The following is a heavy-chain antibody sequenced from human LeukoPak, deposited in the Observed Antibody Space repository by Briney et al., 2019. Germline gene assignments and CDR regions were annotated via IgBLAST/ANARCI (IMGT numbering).Heavy chain of an antibody. Sequence: GGXLRLSCAASXFXFXXXYXGXXRQAPXXXLEWVSYISGSGSTIFHADSVKGRFTISRDNAKNSLYLQMNSLRAEDTAVYYCASRKWELIYWSQGTLVTVSS. CDR2: ISGSGSTI. J-gene: IGHJ4*02. D-gene: IGHD1-26*01. CDR1: XFXFXXXY. CDR3: ASRKWELIY. V-gene: IGHV3-11*01.